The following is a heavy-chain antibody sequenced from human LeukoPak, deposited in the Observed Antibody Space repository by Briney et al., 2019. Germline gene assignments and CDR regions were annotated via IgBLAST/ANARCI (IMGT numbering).Heavy chain of an antibody. CDR1: GYSFTSYW. J-gene: IGHJ5*02. D-gene: IGHD4-11*01. V-gene: IGHV5-51*01. CDR2: IYPGDSDT. Sequence: GESLKIPCKGSGYSFTSYWIGWVRQMPGKGLEWMGIIYPGDSDTRYSPSFQGQVTISADKSISTAYLQWSSLKASDTAMYYCARLLGDYSNYVWRHNWFDPWGQGTLVTVSS. CDR3: ARLLGDYSNYVWRHNWFDP.